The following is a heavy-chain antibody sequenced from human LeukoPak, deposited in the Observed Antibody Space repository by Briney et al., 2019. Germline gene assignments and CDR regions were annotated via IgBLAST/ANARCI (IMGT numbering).Heavy chain of an antibody. V-gene: IGHV1-24*01. Sequence: ASVKVSCKVSGYTLTELSMHWVRQAPGKGLEWMGGFDPEDGETIYAQKFQGRVTMTEDTSTDTAYMELSSLRSEDTAVYYCARDLGDYDSSALDYWGQGTLVTVSS. D-gene: IGHD3-22*01. CDR2: FDPEDGET. CDR3: ARDLGDYDSSALDY. CDR1: GYTLTELS. J-gene: IGHJ4*02.